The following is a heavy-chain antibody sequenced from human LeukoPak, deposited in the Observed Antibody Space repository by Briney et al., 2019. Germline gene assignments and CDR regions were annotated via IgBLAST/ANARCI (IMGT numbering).Heavy chain of an antibody. J-gene: IGHJ3*02. D-gene: IGHD2-15*01. Sequence: PSAPLSLPCGVYGGSLSDYYWSWIRQPPGKGLEWIGEINHSGSTNYNPSLKSRVTISEDTSKNQFSLKLDSVTAADTAVYYCARGRIARLIYVFDMWGQGTMVTVAS. V-gene: IGHV4-34*01. CDR3: ARGRIARLIYVFDM. CDR2: INHSGST. CDR1: GGSLSDYY.